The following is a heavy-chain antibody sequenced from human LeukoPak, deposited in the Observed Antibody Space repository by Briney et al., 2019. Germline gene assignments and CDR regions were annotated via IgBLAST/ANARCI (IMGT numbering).Heavy chain of an antibody. Sequence: SETLSLTCTVSGGSVSSGSYYWSWIRQPPGKGLEWIGYIYYSGSTNYNPSLKSRVTISVDTSKNQFSLKLSSVTAADTAVYYCATRSTGVAATFDSWGQGALVTVSS. CDR1: GGSVSSGSYY. V-gene: IGHV4-61*01. J-gene: IGHJ4*02. CDR3: ATRSTGVAATFDS. D-gene: IGHD2-15*01. CDR2: IYYSGST.